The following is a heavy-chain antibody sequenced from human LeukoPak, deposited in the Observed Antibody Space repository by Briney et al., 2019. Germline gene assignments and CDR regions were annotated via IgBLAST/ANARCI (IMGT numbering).Heavy chain of an antibody. CDR1: GFTFSNAW. J-gene: IGHJ6*03. V-gene: IGHV3-15*01. D-gene: IGHD2-2*01. CDR3: TTVGEVPAGDYYYYNYMDV. Sequence: GGSLRLSCAASGFTFSNAWMSWVRQAPGKGLEWVGRIKSKTGGGTTDYAATVKGRFTISRDDSKNTLHLQMNSLKTEDTAVYYCTTVGEVPAGDYYYYNYMDVWGKGTTVTISS. CDR2: IKSKTGGGTT.